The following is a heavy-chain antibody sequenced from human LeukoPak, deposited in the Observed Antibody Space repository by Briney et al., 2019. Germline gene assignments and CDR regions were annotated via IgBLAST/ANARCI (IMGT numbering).Heavy chain of an antibody. V-gene: IGHV1-2*02. Sequence: ASVKVSCKDSGYTFTGYYMHWVRQAPGQGLEWMGWINPNSGGTNYAQKFQGRVTMTRDTSISTAYMELSRLRSDDTAVYYCARGGGRDGYNYDYWGQGTLVTVSS. CDR2: INPNSGGT. D-gene: IGHD2-15*01. J-gene: IGHJ4*02. CDR1: GYTFTGYY. CDR3: ARGGGRDGYNYDY.